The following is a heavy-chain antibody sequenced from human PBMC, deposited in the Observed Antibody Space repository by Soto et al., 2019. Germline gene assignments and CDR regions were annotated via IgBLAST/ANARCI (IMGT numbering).Heavy chain of an antibody. CDR3: ARVMGYDSSGYYGALYWFDP. CDR1: GGSFSGYY. D-gene: IGHD3-22*01. V-gene: IGHV4-34*01. Sequence: SETLSLTCAVYGGSFSGYYWTWIRQPPGTGLEWIGYINYSGSTNYNPSLKSRVTISVDTSKNQFSLKLSSVTAADTAVYYCARVMGYDSSGYYGALYWFDPWGQGTLVTVSS. CDR2: INYSGST. J-gene: IGHJ5*02.